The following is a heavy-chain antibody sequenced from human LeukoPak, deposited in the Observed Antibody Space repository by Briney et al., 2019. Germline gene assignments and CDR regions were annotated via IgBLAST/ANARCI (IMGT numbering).Heavy chain of an antibody. J-gene: IGHJ4*02. Sequence: SETLSLTCTVSDGSISSYYWSWIRQPPGKGLEWIGFISYTGSTNYNPSLKSRVTISADMSKNQFSLKLRSVTAADTAVYYCARENYFDYWGQGTVVTVSS. CDR1: DGSISSYY. V-gene: IGHV4-59*01. CDR2: ISYTGST. CDR3: ARENYFDY.